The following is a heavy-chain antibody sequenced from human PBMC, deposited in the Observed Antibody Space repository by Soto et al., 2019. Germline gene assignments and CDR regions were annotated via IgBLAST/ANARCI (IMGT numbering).Heavy chain of an antibody. J-gene: IGHJ6*02. CDR2: IYYSGST. CDR3: ARDRAQVPAPWYYGMDV. CDR1: GGSISSGGYY. Sequence: SETLSLTCTVSGGSISSGGYYWSWIRQHPGKGLEWIGYIYYSGSTYYNPSLKSRVTISVDTSKNQFSLKLSSVTAADTAVYYCARDRAQVPAPWYYGMDVWGQGTTVTVSS. V-gene: IGHV4-31*03. D-gene: IGHD2-2*01.